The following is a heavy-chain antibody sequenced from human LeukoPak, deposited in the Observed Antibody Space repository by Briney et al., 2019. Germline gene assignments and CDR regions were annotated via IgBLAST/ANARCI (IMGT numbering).Heavy chain of an antibody. V-gene: IGHV3-7*01. Sequence: PGGSLRLSCAASGLTFSSYGMSWVRQAPGKGLEWVADIKQDGSEKYYVDSVKGRFTISRDNAKNSLYLQMNSLRAEDTAVYYCAELGITMIGGVWGKGTTVTISS. J-gene: IGHJ6*04. CDR1: GLTFSSYG. D-gene: IGHD3-10*02. CDR2: IKQDGSEK. CDR3: AELGITMIGGV.